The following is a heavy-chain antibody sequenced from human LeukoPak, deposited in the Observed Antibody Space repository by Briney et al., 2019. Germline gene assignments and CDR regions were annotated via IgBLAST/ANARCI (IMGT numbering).Heavy chain of an antibody. CDR3: ARLVPAAASNWFDP. Sequence: PSVTLSFIIAGSGGSISSSNWWWWVRHPPGKGLEWIGEIYHSGSTNYNPSLKSRVTISVDKSKNQFSLKLSSVTAADTAVYYCARLVPAAASNWFDPWGQGTLVTVSS. D-gene: IGHD2-2*01. J-gene: IGHJ5*02. CDR1: GGSISSSNW. V-gene: IGHV4-4*02. CDR2: IYHSGST.